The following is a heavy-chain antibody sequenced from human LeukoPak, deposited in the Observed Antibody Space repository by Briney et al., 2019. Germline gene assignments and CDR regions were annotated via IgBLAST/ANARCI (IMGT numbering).Heavy chain of an antibody. Sequence: SETLSLTCAVYSGSFSGYYWSWIRQPPGKGLEWIGEINQSGSTNYNPSLKSRVTISVDTSKNHFSLKLSSVTAADTAVYYCARDAHGIVGARKYNWFDPWGQGTLVTVSA. D-gene: IGHD1-26*01. V-gene: IGHV4-34*01. CDR2: INQSGST. J-gene: IGHJ5*02. CDR1: SGSFSGYY. CDR3: ARDAHGIVGARKYNWFDP.